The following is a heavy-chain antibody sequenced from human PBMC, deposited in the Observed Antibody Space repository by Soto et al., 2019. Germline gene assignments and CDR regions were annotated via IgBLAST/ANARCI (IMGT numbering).Heavy chain of an antibody. CDR1: GGSISSGGYS. Sequence: QLQLQESGSGLVKPSQTLSLTCAVSGGSISSGGYSWSWIRQPPGKGLEWIGYIYHSGSTYYNPSLKSRVTISADRSKNQFSLKLSSVTAADTAVYYCATRITIFGVVMMDVWGQGTTVTVSS. CDR2: IYHSGST. D-gene: IGHD3-3*01. V-gene: IGHV4-30-2*01. CDR3: ATRITIFGVVMMDV. J-gene: IGHJ6*02.